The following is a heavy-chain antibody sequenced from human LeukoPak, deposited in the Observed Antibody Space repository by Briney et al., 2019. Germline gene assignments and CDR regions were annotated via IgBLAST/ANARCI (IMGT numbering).Heavy chain of an antibody. V-gene: IGHV3-23*01. Sequence: GGSLRLSCSASGFTFSSYAMHWVRQAPGKGLEWVSAISGSGGSTYYADSVKGRFTISRDNSKNTLYLQMNSLRAEDTAVYYCAKVPPPNNREFDYWGQGTLVTVSS. D-gene: IGHD1-14*01. J-gene: IGHJ4*02. CDR2: ISGSGGST. CDR1: GFTFSSYA. CDR3: AKVPPPNNREFDY.